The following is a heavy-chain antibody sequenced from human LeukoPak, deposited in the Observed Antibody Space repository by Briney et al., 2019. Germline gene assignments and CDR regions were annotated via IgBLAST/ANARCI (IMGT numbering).Heavy chain of an antibody. CDR3: SRNAASGFDI. Sequence: ASVKVSCKPFGYTFTTYYLYWVRQARGQGLECVGMIQPDYGTTSYSQKFQGRVTITRDTSTSTLYMELSSLTSEDTAVYYCSRNAASGFDIWGQGTRVTVSS. J-gene: IGHJ4*02. V-gene: IGHV1-46*01. CDR1: GYTFTTYY. CDR2: IQPDYGTT.